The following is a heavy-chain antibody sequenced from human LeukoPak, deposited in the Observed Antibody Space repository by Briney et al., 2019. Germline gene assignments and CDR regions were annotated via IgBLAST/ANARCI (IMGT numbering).Heavy chain of an antibody. V-gene: IGHV4-30-2*01. J-gene: IGHJ6*04. D-gene: IGHD3-9*01. CDR3: ARNHLTGYFYYGMDV. CDR1: GGSISSGGYS. Sequence: PSETLSLTCAVSGGSISSGGYSWSWIRQPPGKGLEWIGYIYHSGSTYYNLSLKSRVTISVDRSKNQFSLKLSSVTAADTAVYYCARNHLTGYFYYGMDVWGKGTTVTVSS. CDR2: IYHSGST.